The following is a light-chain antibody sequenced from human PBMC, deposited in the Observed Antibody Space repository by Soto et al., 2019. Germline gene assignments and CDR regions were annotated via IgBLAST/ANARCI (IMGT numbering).Light chain of an antibody. CDR1: QSVADN. Sequence: IVMTQSPATLSVSPGERGTLSCSSSQSVADNLAWFQQKPGQGPRLLIYGASTRATGIPARFSGSGSETDFTLTVSSLRSEDSAVYYCQQYNYWPITFGQGTRLEIK. V-gene: IGKV3-15*01. CDR3: QQYNYWPIT. CDR2: GAS. J-gene: IGKJ5*01.